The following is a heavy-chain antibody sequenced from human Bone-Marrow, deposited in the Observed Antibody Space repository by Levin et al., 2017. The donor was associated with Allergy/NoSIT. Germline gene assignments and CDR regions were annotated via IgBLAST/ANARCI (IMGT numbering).Heavy chain of an antibody. CDR2: VYTDGSA. D-gene: IGHD2-2*01. V-gene: IGHV4-4*07. CDR3: ARVVDQGWFDP. J-gene: IGHJ5*02. CDR1: GVSMSSYY. Sequence: SQTLSLTCTVSGVSMSSYYWSWIRQAAGKGLEWIGRVYTDGSANYNPSLDSRVSMSVDTSKNHVSLRLTSVTAADTAVYYCARVVDQGWFDPWGPGTQVTVSS.